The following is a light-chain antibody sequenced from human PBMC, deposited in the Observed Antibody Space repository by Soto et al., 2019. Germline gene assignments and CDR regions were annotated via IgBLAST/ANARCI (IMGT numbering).Light chain of an antibody. CDR3: QQYGSSPYT. CDR2: GAS. J-gene: IGKJ2*01. Sequence: EIVLTQSPATLSLSPGERATLSCRASQSVSSTYLAWYQQKPGQAPRLLICGASSRATGIPDRFSGSGSGTDFTLTISRLEPDDFAVYFCQQYGSSPYTFGQGTKVEIK. CDR1: QSVSSTY. V-gene: IGKV3-20*01.